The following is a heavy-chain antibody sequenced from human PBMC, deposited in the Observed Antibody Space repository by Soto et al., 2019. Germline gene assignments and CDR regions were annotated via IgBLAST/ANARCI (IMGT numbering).Heavy chain of an antibody. CDR2: ISGSGVST. V-gene: IGHV3-23*01. CDR3: AKPRGPTTYYFDY. CDR1: GFTFSNYA. D-gene: IGHD1-1*01. Sequence: EVQLLESGGNLIQPGGSLRLSCAASGFTFSNYAMNWVRQAPGKGLEWVSTISGSGVSTYYADSVKGRFTISRDNSKNPLFLQMKSLRAEDTAVYYCAKPRGPTTYYFDYWGQGTLVTVSS. J-gene: IGHJ4*02.